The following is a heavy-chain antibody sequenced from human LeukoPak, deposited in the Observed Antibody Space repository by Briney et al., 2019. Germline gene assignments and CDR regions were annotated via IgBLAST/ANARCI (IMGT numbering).Heavy chain of an antibody. V-gene: IGHV3-23*01. CDR3: ARITVEMATINYYYGMDV. Sequence: GGSLRLSCAASGFTFSNYAMSWVRQGPGKGLEWVSGISGSGGSTYYADSVKGRFTISRDNAKNTLYLQMNSLRAEDTAVYYCARITVEMATINYYYGMDVWGQGTTVTVSS. CDR2: ISGSGGST. D-gene: IGHD5-24*01. J-gene: IGHJ6*02. CDR1: GFTFSNYA.